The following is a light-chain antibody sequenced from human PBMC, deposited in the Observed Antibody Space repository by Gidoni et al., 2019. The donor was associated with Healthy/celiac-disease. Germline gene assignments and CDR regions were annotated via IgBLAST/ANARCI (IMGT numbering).Light chain of an antibody. CDR3: QQRSNWPPGGT. CDR2: DAS. Sequence: EIVLTQSPATLSLSPGERATLSCRASQSVSSYLAWYQQKPGQAPRLLIYDASNRATGIPARFSGSGSGTDFTLTISSLGPEDFAVYYCQQRSNWPPGGTFGQXTKLEIK. CDR1: QSVSSY. V-gene: IGKV3-11*01. J-gene: IGKJ2*01.